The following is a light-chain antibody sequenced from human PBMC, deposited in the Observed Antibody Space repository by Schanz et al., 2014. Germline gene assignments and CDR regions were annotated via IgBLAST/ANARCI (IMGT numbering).Light chain of an antibody. CDR3: SSYGGSNTLV. V-gene: IGLV2-8*01. CDR1: SSDLGGYNY. J-gene: IGLJ3*02. CDR2: EVT. Sequence: QSALTQPPSASGSPGQSVTLSCTGTSSDLGGYNYVSWYQQHPGQAPKLMIYEVTKRPPGVPDRFSGSKSGNTASLTVSELQADDEAEYYCSSYGGSNTLVFGGGTKLTVL.